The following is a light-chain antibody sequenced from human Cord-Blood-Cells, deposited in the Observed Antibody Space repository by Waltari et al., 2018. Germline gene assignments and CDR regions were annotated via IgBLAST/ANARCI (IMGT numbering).Light chain of an antibody. CDR1: SSDVGGSNY. J-gene: IGLJ3*02. CDR2: DVS. V-gene: IGLV2-14*01. Sequence: QSALTQPASVSGSPGQSITISCTGTSSDVGGSNYVSWYQQHPGKAPTLMIYDVSNRPSGVSNRLSGSQSGNTASLTISGLQAEDEADYYCSSYTSSSTWVFGGGTKLTVL. CDR3: SSYTSSSTWV.